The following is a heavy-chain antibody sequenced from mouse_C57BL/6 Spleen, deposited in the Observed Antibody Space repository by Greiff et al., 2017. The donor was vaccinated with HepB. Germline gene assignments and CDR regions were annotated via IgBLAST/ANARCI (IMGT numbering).Heavy chain of an antibody. V-gene: IGHV1-80*01. J-gene: IGHJ2*01. D-gene: IGHD1-1*01. Sequence: QVQLQQSGAELVKPGASVKISCKASGYAFSSYWMNWVKQRPGKGLEWIGQIYPGDGDTNYNGKFKGKATLTADKSSSTAYMQLSSLTSEDSAVYFCARHGSSRDYFDYWGQGTTLTVSS. CDR2: IYPGDGDT. CDR3: ARHGSSRDYFDY. CDR1: GYAFSSYW.